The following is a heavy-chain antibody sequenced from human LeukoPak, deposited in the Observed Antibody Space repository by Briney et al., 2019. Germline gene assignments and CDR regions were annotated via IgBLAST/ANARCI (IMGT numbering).Heavy chain of an antibody. J-gene: IGHJ3*02. CDR2: INHSVST. CDR1: GGSSSGYY. V-gene: IGHV4-34*01. CDR3: ARGADIAVLVATSDAFDI. D-gene: IGHD6-19*01. Sequence: SETLSLTCAVYGGSSSGYYWSWSRQPPGTGLKGIGEINHSVSTNYNPSLKSRVTISVDTSKNQFSLKLSSATAADTAVYYCARGADIAVLVATSDAFDIWGQGTMVTVSS.